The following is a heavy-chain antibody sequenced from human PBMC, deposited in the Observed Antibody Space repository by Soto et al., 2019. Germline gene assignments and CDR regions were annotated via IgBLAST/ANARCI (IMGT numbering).Heavy chain of an antibody. CDR3: ARDAVAGTGYYYGMDF. D-gene: IGHD6-19*01. V-gene: IGHV3-7*01. Sequence: SWVRQAPGKGLGWVANIKQDGSEKYYVDSVKGRFTSSRDNAKNSLYLQINSLIAEDTAVYYCARDAVAGTGYYYGMDFWGQGTTVS. J-gene: IGHJ6*02. CDR2: IKQDGSEK.